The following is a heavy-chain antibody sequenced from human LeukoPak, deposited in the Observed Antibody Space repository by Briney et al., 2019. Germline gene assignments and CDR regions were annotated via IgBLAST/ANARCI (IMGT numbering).Heavy chain of an antibody. CDR2: ISSNGGST. CDR3: ARCMSSSTSWPLGDFDY. V-gene: IGHV3-64*01. D-gene: IGHD2-2*01. J-gene: IGHJ4*02. CDR1: GFTFSSYA. Sequence: GGSLRLSCAASGFTFSSYAMHWVRQAPGKGLEYVSAISSNGGSTYYANSVKGRFTISRDNSKNTLYLQMGSLRAEDMAVYYCARCMSSSTSWPLGDFDYWGQGTLVTVSS.